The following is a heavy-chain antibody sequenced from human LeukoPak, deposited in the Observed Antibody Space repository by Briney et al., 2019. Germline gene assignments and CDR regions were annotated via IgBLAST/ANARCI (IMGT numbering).Heavy chain of an antibody. CDR1: GFTFSTFE. CDR2: ISGSGSTM. D-gene: IGHD3-9*01. J-gene: IGHJ4*02. CDR3: TRGRCFGIDF. V-gene: IGHV3-48*03. Sequence: GGSLRLSCTASGFTFSTFEMNWVRQAPGTGLEWVSYISGSGSTMYYADSVKGRFTMSRDNAKNSLYLDMKSLRGEDTALYFCTRGRCFGIDFWGQGSLVIVSS.